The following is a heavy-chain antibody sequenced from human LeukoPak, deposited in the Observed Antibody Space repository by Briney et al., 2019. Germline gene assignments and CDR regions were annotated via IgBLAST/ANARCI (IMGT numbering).Heavy chain of an antibody. V-gene: IGHV1-69*05. J-gene: IGHJ4*02. D-gene: IGHD3-22*01. CDR2: IIPIFGTA. Sequence: GSSVKVSCKASGGTFSSYAISWVRQAPGQGLEWMGGIIPIFGTANYAQKFQGRVTITTDESTSTAYMELSSLRSEDTAVYYCARHYYYDSSGYTYFDYWGQGTLVTVSS. CDR1: GGTFSSYA. CDR3: ARHYYYDSSGYTYFDY.